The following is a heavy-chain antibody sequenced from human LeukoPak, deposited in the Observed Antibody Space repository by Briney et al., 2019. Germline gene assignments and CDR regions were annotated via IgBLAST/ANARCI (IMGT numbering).Heavy chain of an antibody. V-gene: IGHV1-18*01. Sequence: GASVKVSCKASGYTFTSTGINWVRHAPGQGLEWMGWISAYNGNTKYAQKLQGRVTMTTDTFTSTAYMELRSLRSDDTAVYYCARDSTDIAVAGNSPDFDCWGQGTLVTVSS. D-gene: IGHD6-19*01. CDR2: ISAYNGNT. CDR1: GYTFTSTG. CDR3: ARDSTDIAVAGNSPDFDC. J-gene: IGHJ4*02.